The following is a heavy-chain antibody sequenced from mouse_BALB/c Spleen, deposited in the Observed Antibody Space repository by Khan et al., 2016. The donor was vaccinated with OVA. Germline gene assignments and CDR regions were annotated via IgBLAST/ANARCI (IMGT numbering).Heavy chain of an antibody. V-gene: IGHV2-6-1*01. CDR1: GFSLTTYG. CDR2: IWSDGTT. Sequence: VEPVESGPGLAAPSQSLSITCTISGFSLTTYGVHWVRQPPGKGLEWLVVIWSDGTTNYNSALKSRLTITKDNSQSQVFLKMNSLQTDDTAIYFCARQPYYHYNIMDYWGQGTSVTVSS. D-gene: IGHD2-10*01. J-gene: IGHJ4*01. CDR3: ARQPYYHYNIMDY.